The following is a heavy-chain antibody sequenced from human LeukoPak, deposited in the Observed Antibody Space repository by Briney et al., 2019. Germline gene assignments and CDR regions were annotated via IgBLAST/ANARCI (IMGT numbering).Heavy chain of an antibody. Sequence: PSETLSLTCTVSGGSVSSGHYYWSWIRQPPGKGLEWIGYTFYIVTTNYNPSLKSRVTISADTSRNQFSLKLSSVTAADTAVYYCARVQFNGDYGSYYLDYWGQGTLVTVSS. CDR1: GGSVSSGHYY. CDR2: TFYIVTT. J-gene: IGHJ4*02. CDR3: ARVQFNGDYGSYYLDY. D-gene: IGHD4-17*01. V-gene: IGHV4-61*01.